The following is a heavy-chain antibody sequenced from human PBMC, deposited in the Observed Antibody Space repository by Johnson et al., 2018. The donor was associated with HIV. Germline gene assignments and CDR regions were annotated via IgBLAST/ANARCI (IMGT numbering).Heavy chain of an antibody. V-gene: IGHV3-30-3*01. CDR3: ARERPAYSSSSSHAFDI. CDR2: LSYDGINK. Sequence: QVQLVESGGVVVQPGRSLRLSCAASGFTFSTYAIHWVRQAPGKGLEWLALLSYDGINKYYADSVKGRFSISRDNSRNTLYLQMSSLRPEDTAVYYCARERPAYSSSSSHAFDIWGQGTMVTVSS. D-gene: IGHD6-6*01. CDR1: GFTFSTYA. J-gene: IGHJ3*02.